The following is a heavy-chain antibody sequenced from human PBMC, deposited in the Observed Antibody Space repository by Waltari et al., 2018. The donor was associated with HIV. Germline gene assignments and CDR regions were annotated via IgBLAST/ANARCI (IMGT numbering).Heavy chain of an antibody. J-gene: IGHJ4*02. Sequence: QLQLQESGPALVKPSETLSLTCTVPTGYLTQSYYWGWVRQFPGTGLEWIGSIYSNGVSHYAPSLKSRVALSVDMSKNQFSLTLTAVTAADTSRYFCVALRTVTGTIDKWGQGTLVTVS. D-gene: IGHD6-19*01. CDR2: IYSNGVS. V-gene: IGHV4-39*01. CDR3: VALRTVTGTIDK. CDR1: TGYLTQSYY.